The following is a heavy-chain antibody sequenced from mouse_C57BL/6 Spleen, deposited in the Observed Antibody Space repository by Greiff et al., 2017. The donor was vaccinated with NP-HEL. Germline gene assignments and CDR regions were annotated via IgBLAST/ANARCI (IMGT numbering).Heavy chain of an antibody. V-gene: IGHV10-1*01. CDR1: GFSFNTYA. Sequence: EVKLMESGGGLVQPKGSLKLSCAASGFSFNTYAMNWVRQAPGKGLEWVARIRSKSNNYATYYADSVKDRFTISRDDSESMLYLQMNNLQTEDTAMYYCVRHGMIPYYAMDYWGKGTSVTVSS. D-gene: IGHD2-4*01. CDR2: IRSKSNNYAT. CDR3: VRHGMIPYYAMDY. J-gene: IGHJ4*01.